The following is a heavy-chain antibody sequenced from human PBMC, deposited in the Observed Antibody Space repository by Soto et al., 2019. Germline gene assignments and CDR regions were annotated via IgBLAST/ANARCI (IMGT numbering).Heavy chain of an antibody. CDR1: GFTFRGYD. J-gene: IGHJ2*01. CDR2: ISVAGSS. Sequence: GGSLRLSCAASGFTFRGYDMHWVRQISGRGLEWVSAISVAGSSQYSDSVEGGFAIFRENDENSLYFLLVSLRSGDTAVEYCAREIDATGHWYFDLWGRGTRVTGSS. D-gene: IGHD1-1*01. CDR3: AREIDATGHWYFDL. V-gene: IGHV3-13*01.